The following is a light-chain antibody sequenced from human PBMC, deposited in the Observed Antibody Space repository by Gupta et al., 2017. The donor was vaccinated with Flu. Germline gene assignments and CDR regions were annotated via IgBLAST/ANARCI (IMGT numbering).Light chain of an antibody. V-gene: IGKV3-15*01. Sequence: GERATLSCRTSQSVSGTVAWYQQKHGQAPSLLSYGASTRATGIPARFSGSGCGTEFTLTISSLQSEDFAVYYCQQHYNWPRTFGQGTKVEIK. CDR1: QSVSGT. J-gene: IGKJ2*02. CDR2: GAS. CDR3: QQHYNWPRT.